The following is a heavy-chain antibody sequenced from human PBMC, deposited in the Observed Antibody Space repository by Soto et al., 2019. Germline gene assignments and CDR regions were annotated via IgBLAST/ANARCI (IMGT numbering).Heavy chain of an antibody. Sequence: QVQLVQSGAEVKKPGASVKVSCKASGYTFTSYGISWVRQAPGQGLEWMGWISAYNGNTNYAQKLQGRVTMTTDTSTSPAYLELRILRSDDTAVYYCARDRGAYGMDVWGQGTTVTVSS. CDR3: ARDRGAYGMDV. CDR1: GYTFTSYG. CDR2: ISAYNGNT. V-gene: IGHV1-18*01. J-gene: IGHJ6*02.